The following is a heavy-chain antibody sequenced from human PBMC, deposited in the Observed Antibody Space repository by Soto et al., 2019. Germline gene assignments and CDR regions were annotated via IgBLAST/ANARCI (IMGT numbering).Heavy chain of an antibody. D-gene: IGHD4-17*01. V-gene: IGHV3-30*18. Sequence: PGGSLRLSCAASGFTFSSYGMHWVRQAPGKGLEWVAVISYDGSNKYYADSVKGRFTISRDNSKNTLYLQMNSLRAEDTAVYYCAKDYGGNSHAFDIWGQGTMVTVSS. CDR1: GFTFSSYG. CDR3: AKDYGGNSHAFDI. J-gene: IGHJ3*02. CDR2: ISYDGSNK.